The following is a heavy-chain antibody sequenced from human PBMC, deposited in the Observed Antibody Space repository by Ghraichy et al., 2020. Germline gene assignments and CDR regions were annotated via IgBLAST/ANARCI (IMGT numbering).Heavy chain of an antibody. CDR2: IIPIFGTA. CDR1: GGTFSSYA. V-gene: IGHV1-69*13. J-gene: IGHJ4*02. D-gene: IGHD4-17*01. CDR3: ARGAVTTKYQPTYIDY. Sequence: SVKVSCKASGGTFSSYAISWVRQAPGQGLEWMGGIIPIFGTANYAQKFQGRVTITADESTSTAYMELSSLRSEDTAVYYCARGAVTTKYQPTYIDYWGQGTLVTVTS.